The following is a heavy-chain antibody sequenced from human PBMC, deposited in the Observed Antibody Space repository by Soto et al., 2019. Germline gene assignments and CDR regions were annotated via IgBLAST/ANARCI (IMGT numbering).Heavy chain of an antibody. V-gene: IGHV3-53*01. J-gene: IGHJ4*02. CDR1: GFTVSSKY. CDR2: IYGGGTT. CDR3: VQTTGWPGFDF. D-gene: IGHD6-19*01. Sequence: EVQLVESGGGLIQPGGSLSLSCAASGFTVSSKYMTWVRQAPGKGLEWVSVIYGGGTTYYAASVNGRFTISRANSQTTLYLQINSLRAEDTAVYYCVQTTGWPGFDFWGQGPLGTVSS.